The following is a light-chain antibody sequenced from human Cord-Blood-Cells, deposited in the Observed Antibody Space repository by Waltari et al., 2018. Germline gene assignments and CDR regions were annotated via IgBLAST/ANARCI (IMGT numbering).Light chain of an antibody. CDR1: SSDVGGYNY. J-gene: IGLJ2*01. CDR2: DVS. Sequence: QSALTQPASVSGSPGQSITLSCTGTSSDVGGYNYVSWYQQHPGKAPKLMIYDVSNRPSGVSNRFSGSKSGNTASLTIPGLQAEDEADYYCSSYTSSSTLVFGGGTKLTVL. V-gene: IGLV2-14*01. CDR3: SSYTSSSTLV.